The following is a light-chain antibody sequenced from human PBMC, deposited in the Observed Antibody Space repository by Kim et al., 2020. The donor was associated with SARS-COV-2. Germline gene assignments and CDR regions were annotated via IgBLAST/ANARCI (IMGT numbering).Light chain of an antibody. CDR2: KAS. CDR3: QQYERYPRT. CDR1: QTIGPW. J-gene: IGKJ1*01. Sequence: ASVGDRVTITGRASQTIGPWLAWYQQKPGKAPKLLIYKASILETGVPSMFYGSGSGTELTLTISGLQPDDFATYYCQQYERYPRTFGQGTRVEIK. V-gene: IGKV1-5*03.